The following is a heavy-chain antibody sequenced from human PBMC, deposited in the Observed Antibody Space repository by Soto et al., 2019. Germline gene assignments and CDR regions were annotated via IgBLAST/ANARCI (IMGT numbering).Heavy chain of an antibody. CDR1: GFTFSSYS. CDR2: ISSSSSTI. D-gene: IGHD5-18*01. Sequence: GGSLRLSCAASGFTFSSYSMNWVRQAPGKGLEWVSYISSSSSTIYYADSVKGRFTISRDNAKNSLYLQMNSLRDEDTAVYYCARGDGLWSTYEYYYYYGMDVWGQGTTVTVSS. J-gene: IGHJ6*02. CDR3: ARGDGLWSTYEYYYYYGMDV. V-gene: IGHV3-48*02.